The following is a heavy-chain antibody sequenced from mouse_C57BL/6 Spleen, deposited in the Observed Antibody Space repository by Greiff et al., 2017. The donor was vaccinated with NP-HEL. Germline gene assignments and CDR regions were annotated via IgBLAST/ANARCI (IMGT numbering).Heavy chain of an antibody. CDR1: GFTFSSYA. V-gene: IGHV5-4*01. J-gene: IGHJ4*01. CDR2: ISDGGSYT. CDR3: AREDYYDYAMDY. Sequence: EVQRVESGGGLVKPGGSLKLSCAASGFTFSSYAMSWVRQTPEKRLEWVATISDGGSYTYYPDNVKGRFTISRDNAKNNLYLQMSHLKSEDTAMYYCAREDYYDYAMDYWGQGTSVTVSS. D-gene: IGHD1-1*01.